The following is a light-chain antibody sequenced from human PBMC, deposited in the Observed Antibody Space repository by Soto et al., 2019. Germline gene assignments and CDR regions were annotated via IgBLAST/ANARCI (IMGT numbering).Light chain of an antibody. CDR1: PGSVSTNYH. CDR3: MVYVGSDTYV. J-gene: IGLJ1*01. Sequence: QTVVTPEPSFSVSPGGTVTLTCGLSPGSVSTNYHPSWYQQTPGQAPRPLIYNTDTRSSGVPDRFSGSIVENKAALTITGAQADDESNYYCMVYVGSDTYVCGSGTKVTVL. CDR2: NTD. V-gene: IGLV8-61*01.